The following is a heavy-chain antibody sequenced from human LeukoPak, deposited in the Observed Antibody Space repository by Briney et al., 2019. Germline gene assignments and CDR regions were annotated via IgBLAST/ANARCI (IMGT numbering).Heavy chain of an antibody. D-gene: IGHD3-3*01. Sequence: GGSLRLSCAAAGFTFSSYAMSWVRQAPGKGLEWVSAISGSGGSTYYADSVKGRFTISRDNSKNTLYLQMNSLRAEDMAVYYCAKGLEYYDFWSGYYTSIYYYGMDVWGQGTTVTVSS. V-gene: IGHV3-23*01. J-gene: IGHJ6*02. CDR3: AKGLEYYDFWSGYYTSIYYYGMDV. CDR1: GFTFSSYA. CDR2: ISGSGGST.